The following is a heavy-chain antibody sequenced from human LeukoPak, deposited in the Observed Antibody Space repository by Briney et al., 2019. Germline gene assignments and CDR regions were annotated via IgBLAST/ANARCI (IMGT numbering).Heavy chain of an antibody. Sequence: PSETLSLTCTVSGGSISSYYWSWIRQPPGKGLEWIGYIYYSGSTNYNPSLKSRVTISVDTSKNQFSLKLSSVTAADTAVYYCARDRYGYSSGWYRVFDYWGQGTLVTVSS. D-gene: IGHD6-19*01. CDR1: GGSISSYY. V-gene: IGHV4-59*01. J-gene: IGHJ4*02. CDR3: ARDRYGYSSGWYRVFDY. CDR2: IYYSGST.